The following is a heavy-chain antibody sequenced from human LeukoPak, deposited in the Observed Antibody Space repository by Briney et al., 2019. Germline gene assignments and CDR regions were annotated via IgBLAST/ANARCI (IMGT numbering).Heavy chain of an antibody. D-gene: IGHD3-22*01. CDR2: IYYSGST. Sequence: SETLSLTCSVSGGSISSTTYYWAWSRQPPGKGLEWIGTIYYSGSTYYNPSLKSRVTISVDTSNNQFSLKLRSVTAADTAVYYCARHRGDYDSSGYYWFDPWSQGTLVTVSS. CDR1: GGSISSTTYY. V-gene: IGHV4-39*01. J-gene: IGHJ5*02. CDR3: ARHRGDYDSSGYYWFDP.